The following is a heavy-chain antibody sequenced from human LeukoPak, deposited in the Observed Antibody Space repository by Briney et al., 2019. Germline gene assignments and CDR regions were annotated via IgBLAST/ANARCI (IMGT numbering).Heavy chain of an antibody. J-gene: IGHJ4*02. Sequence: GGSLRLSCAASGFTFSSYSMNWVRQAPGKGLEWVSYISGSSSIIYYADSVKGRFTISRDNAKNSLYLQMNSLRAEDTAVYYCAGGYYYDSSGYLDWGQGTLVTVSS. D-gene: IGHD3-22*01. CDR1: GFTFSSYS. CDR2: ISGSSSII. V-gene: IGHV3-21*05. CDR3: AGGYYYDSSGYLD.